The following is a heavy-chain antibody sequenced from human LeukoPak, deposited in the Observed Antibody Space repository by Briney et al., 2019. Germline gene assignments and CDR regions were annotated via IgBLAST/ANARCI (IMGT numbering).Heavy chain of an antibody. V-gene: IGHV3-11*01. J-gene: IGHJ4*02. CDR2: ISSGGSTI. CDR1: GFTFSDYY. D-gene: IGHD6-19*01. Sequence: GGSLRLSCAASGFTFSDYYMNWIRQAPGKGLEWVSYISSGGSTIHYADSVKGRFTISRDNARKSLYLQMNRLRAEDTAVYYCAREGYSSGWFRNWGQGTLVTVSS. CDR3: AREGYSSGWFRN.